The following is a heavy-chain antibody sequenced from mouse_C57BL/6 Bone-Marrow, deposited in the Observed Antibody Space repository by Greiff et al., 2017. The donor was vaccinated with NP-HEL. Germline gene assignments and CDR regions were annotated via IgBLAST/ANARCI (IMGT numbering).Heavy chain of an antibody. Sequence: VQRVESGPGLVAPSQSLSITCTVSGFSLTSYAIGWVRQPPGKGLEWLGVIWTGGGTNYNSALKSRLSISKDNSKSQVFLKMNSLQTDDTARYYCARRNEGSQGAMDYWGQGTSVTVSS. CDR2: IWTGGGT. V-gene: IGHV2-9-1*01. CDR3: ARRNEGSQGAMDY. J-gene: IGHJ4*01. CDR1: GFSLTSYA. D-gene: IGHD3-2*02.